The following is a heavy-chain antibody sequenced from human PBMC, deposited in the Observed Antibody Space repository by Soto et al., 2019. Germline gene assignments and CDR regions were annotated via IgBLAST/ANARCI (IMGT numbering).Heavy chain of an antibody. CDR1: GFTVSSNY. Sequence: EVQLVESGGGLIQPGGSLRLSCAASGFTVSSNYMSWVRQAPGKGLEWVSVIYSGGSTYYADSVKGRFTISRDNSKNTLYLQMNSLRAEDTAVYYCAGSDVVDTAMVDLDYWGQGTLVTVSS. CDR2: IYSGGST. CDR3: AGSDVVDTAMVDLDY. J-gene: IGHJ4*02. D-gene: IGHD5-18*01. V-gene: IGHV3-53*01.